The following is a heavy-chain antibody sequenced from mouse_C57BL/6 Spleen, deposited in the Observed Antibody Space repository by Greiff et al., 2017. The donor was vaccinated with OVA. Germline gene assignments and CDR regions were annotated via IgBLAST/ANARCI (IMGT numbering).Heavy chain of an antibody. CDR2: IDPSDSYT. CDR3: ARPDGSGS. J-gene: IGHJ2*01. Sequence: QVQLQQPGAELVRPGTSVKLSCKASGYTFTSYWMHWVKQRPGQGLEWIGVIDPSDSYTNYNQKFKGKATLTVDTSSSTAYMQLSSLTSEDSAVYYCARPDGSGSWGKGTTLTVSS. D-gene: IGHD3-2*02. CDR1: GYTFTSYW. V-gene: IGHV1-59*01.